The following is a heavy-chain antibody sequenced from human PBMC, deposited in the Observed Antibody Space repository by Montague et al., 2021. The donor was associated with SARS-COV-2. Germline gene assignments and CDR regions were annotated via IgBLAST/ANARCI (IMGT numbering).Heavy chain of an antibody. Sequence: SLRLSCAASGFSFSSFSMHWVRQAPSKGLESLAVVSTDVNEKYYSGSVRGRFTISRDNSKNTESLQVNSLRVEDTAVYYCVRDSGMNGLDIWGQGTRVTVSS. V-gene: IGHV3-30*04. D-gene: IGHD3-10*01. CDR2: VSTDVNEK. CDR1: GFSFSSFS. CDR3: VRDSGMNGLDI. J-gene: IGHJ3*02.